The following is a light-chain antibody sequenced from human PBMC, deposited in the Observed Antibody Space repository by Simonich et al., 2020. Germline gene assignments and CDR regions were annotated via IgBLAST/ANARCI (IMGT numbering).Light chain of an antibody. V-gene: IGKV1-6*01. J-gene: IGKJ2*01. CDR2: AAS. CDR3: QQYNSYSPYT. CDR1: QGIRND. Sequence: AIQMTQSPSSLSASVGDRVTITCRASQGIRNDLGWYQQKPGKAPKLLIYAASSLQSGVPSRFSGSGSGTDFTLTISSLQPDDFATYYCQQYNSYSPYTFGQGTKLEIK.